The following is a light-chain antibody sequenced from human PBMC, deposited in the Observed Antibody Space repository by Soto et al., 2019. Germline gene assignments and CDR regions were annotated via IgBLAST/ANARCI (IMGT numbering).Light chain of an antibody. CDR1: QSVSSSY. Sequence: SPGERATLSCRASQSVSSSYLAWYQQKPGQAPRLLIYAASTRATGIPARFSGSGSGTEFTLTISSLQSEDFAVYYCQQYNNWPLTFGGGTKVDIK. V-gene: IGKV3-15*01. CDR3: QQYNNWPLT. J-gene: IGKJ4*01. CDR2: AAS.